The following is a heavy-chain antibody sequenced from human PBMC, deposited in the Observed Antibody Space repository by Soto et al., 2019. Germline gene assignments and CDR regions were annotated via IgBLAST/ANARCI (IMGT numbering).Heavy chain of an antibody. CDR3: ARGYSGYDVSDY. Sequence: SVKVSCKASGGTFSSYAISWVRQAPGQGLEWMGGIIPIFGTANYAQKFQGRVTITADESTSTAYMELSSLRSEDTAVYYCARGYSGYDVSDYWGQGTLVTVSS. CDR2: IIPIFGTA. J-gene: IGHJ4*02. CDR1: GGTFSSYA. V-gene: IGHV1-69*13. D-gene: IGHD5-12*01.